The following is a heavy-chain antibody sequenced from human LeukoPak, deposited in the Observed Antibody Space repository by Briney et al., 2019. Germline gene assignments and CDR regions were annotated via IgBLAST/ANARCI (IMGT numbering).Heavy chain of an antibody. Sequence: GGSLRLSCAASGLTFSNAWMNWVRHAPGKGLEWVGHIKSKTGGGTTDYAAPVKDRFIIFRDDSKNTLYLQMNSLKTEDTGVYYCTTDVWPYTGSDYWGQGTLVTVSS. CDR2: IKSKTGGGTT. CDR1: GLTFSNAW. V-gene: IGHV3-15*01. J-gene: IGHJ4*02. D-gene: IGHD1-26*01. CDR3: TTDVWPYTGSDY.